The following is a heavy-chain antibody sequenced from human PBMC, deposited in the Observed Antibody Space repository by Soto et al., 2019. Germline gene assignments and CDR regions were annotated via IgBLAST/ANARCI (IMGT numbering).Heavy chain of an antibody. CDR2: ISYSGIS. D-gene: IGHD3-16*01. Sequence: XETLSLTCTVSGCSITSSSYYWGWIRQPPGEGLEWIGTISYSGISHYTPSLKSRVTMSVDASKKQFSLQLTSVTAADTAIYYCARRAYGMDVWGQGTTVTVSS. V-gene: IGHV4-39*01. CDR3: ARRAYGMDV. J-gene: IGHJ6*02. CDR1: GCSITSSSYY.